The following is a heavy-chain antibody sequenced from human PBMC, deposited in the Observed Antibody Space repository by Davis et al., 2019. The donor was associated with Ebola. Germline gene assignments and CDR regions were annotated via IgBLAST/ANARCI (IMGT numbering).Heavy chain of an antibody. J-gene: IGHJ5*02. CDR2: TIPIFGIV. D-gene: IGHD2-15*01. Sequence: SVKVSCKASGGTFSSSAISWLRQAPGQGLEWVGGTIPIFGIVTYAQKFQGRVTITADDSTSTSYMELSSLRSEDTAVYYCARDWVAHWFDPWGQGTLVTVSS. V-gene: IGHV1-69*13. CDR3: ARDWVAHWFDP. CDR1: GGTFSSSA.